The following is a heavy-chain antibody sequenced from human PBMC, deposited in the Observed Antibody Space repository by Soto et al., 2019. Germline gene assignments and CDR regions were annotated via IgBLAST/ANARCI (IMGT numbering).Heavy chain of an antibody. Sequence: ASVKVSCKASGYTFTGYYMHWVRQAPGQGLEWMGWINPNSGGTNYAQKFQGWVTMTRDTSISTAYMELSRLRSDDTAVYYCARETRGVKNKEGAFDIWGQGTMVTVSS. CDR1: GYTFTGYY. CDR2: INPNSGGT. CDR3: ARETRGVKNKEGAFDI. J-gene: IGHJ3*02. D-gene: IGHD3-10*01. V-gene: IGHV1-2*04.